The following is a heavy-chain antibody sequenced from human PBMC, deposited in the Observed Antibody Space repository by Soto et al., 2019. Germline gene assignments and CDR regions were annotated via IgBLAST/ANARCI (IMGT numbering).Heavy chain of an antibody. CDR2: ISYDGSNK. CDR1: GFTFSSYG. D-gene: IGHD3-3*01. J-gene: IGHJ2*01. CDR3: AKDQENYDFPYWYFDL. V-gene: IGHV3-30*18. Sequence: QVQLVESGGGVVQPGRSLRLSCAASGFTFSSYGMHWVRQAPGKGLEWVAVISYDGSNKYYADSVKGRFTISRDNFKNTLYLQMNSLRAEDTAVYYCAKDQENYDFPYWYFDLWGRGTLVTVSS.